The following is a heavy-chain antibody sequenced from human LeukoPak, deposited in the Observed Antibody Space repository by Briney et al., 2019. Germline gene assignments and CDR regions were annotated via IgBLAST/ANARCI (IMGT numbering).Heavy chain of an antibody. CDR3: ASHYGSGSYSLRYFDY. CDR1: GFTFSSYA. Sequence: GGSLRLSCAASGFTFSSYAMSWVRQAPGKGLEWVSVISGSGGSTYYADSVKGRFTISRDNSKNTLYLQMNSLRAEDTAVYYCASHYGSGSYSLRYFDYWGQGTLVTVSS. V-gene: IGHV3-23*01. CDR2: ISGSGGST. D-gene: IGHD3-10*01. J-gene: IGHJ4*02.